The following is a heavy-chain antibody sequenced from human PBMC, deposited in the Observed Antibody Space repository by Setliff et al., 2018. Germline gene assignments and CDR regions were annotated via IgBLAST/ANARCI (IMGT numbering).Heavy chain of an antibody. V-gene: IGHV5-51*01. CDR2: IHPGDSDT. D-gene: IGHD6-13*01. Sequence: GESLKISCKGVGYSFTNHWIGWVRQMPGKGLEWMGIIHPGDSDTRYRQSFQAQVTISADKSLHTAFLQWSSLGTADTAMYYCARLGSSSWYNDVFDFWGPGTMVTVS. CDR3: ARLGSSSWYNDVFDF. J-gene: IGHJ3*01. CDR1: GYSFTNHW.